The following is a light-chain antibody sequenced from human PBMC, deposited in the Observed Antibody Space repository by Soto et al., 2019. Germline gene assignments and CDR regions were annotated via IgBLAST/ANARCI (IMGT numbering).Light chain of an antibody. CDR3: QSLDSSLSGSWV. CDR2: DNN. CDR1: SSNIGADYD. J-gene: IGLJ3*02. V-gene: IGLV1-40*01. Sequence: QSVLTQPPSVSGAPGQRVTISCTGSSSNIGADYDVHWYQHLPGTAPKLLIFDNNNRPSGVPDRFSGSKSGTSASLAIIGLQAEDEADYYCQSLDSSLSGSWVFGGGTKLTVL.